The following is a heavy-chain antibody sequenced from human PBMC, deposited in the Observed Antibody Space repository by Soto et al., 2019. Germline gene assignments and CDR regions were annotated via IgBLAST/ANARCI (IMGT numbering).Heavy chain of an antibody. Sequence: QVQLVQSGAEVKKPGSSVKVSCMTSGGSFSGYIFTWVRQAPGQGLEWMGRIIPVHGITNYAQSLQGRVTITAYTSSSTTYLELSMLRSEDTAVYFCGRAKSISGIVTDVYDIWGQGTMVIVSS. J-gene: IGHJ3*02. CDR1: GGSFSGYI. CDR2: IIPVHGIT. V-gene: IGHV1-69*02. D-gene: IGHD3-3*01. CDR3: GRAKSISGIVTDVYDI.